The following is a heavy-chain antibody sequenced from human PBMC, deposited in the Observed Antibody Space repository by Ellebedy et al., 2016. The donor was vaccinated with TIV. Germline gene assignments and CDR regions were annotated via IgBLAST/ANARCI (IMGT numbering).Heavy chain of an antibody. D-gene: IGHD4-17*01. V-gene: IGHV5-51*01. Sequence: GGSLRLXCKGSGYSFTSYWIGWVRQMPGKGLEWMGIIYPGDSDTRYSPSFQGQVTISADKSISTAYLQWSSLKASDTAMYYCARQGSDYGFSGRAFDIWGQGTMVTVSS. CDR3: ARQGSDYGFSGRAFDI. CDR2: IYPGDSDT. J-gene: IGHJ3*02. CDR1: GYSFTSYW.